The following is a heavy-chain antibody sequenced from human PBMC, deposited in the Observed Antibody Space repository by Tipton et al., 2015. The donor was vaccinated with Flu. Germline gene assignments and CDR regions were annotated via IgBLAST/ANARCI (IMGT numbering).Heavy chain of an antibody. Sequence: SLRLSCAASGFTFSSYWMHWVRQAPGKGLVWVSRINSDGSSTSYADSVKGRFTISRDNAKNTLYLQMNSLRAEDTAVYYCARVGVGQLAWSLDVWGKGTTVTVSS. D-gene: IGHD6-6*01. CDR1: GFTFSSYW. V-gene: IGHV3-74*01. CDR2: INSDGSST. J-gene: IGHJ6*04. CDR3: ARVGVGQLAWSLDV.